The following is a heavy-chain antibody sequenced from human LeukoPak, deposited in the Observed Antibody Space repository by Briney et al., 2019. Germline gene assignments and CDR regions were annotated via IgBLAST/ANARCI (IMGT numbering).Heavy chain of an antibody. CDR1: GYTFTSYY. J-gene: IGHJ4*02. D-gene: IGHD1-26*01. CDR3: AKEGELRLYYFDY. CDR2: INPNSGGT. V-gene: IGHV1-2*02. Sequence: GASVKVSCKASGYTFTSYYIHWVRQAPGQGLEWMGWINPNSGGTNYAQKFQGRVTMTRDTSISTASMELSRLRSDDTAVYYCAKEGELRLYYFDYWGQGTLVTVSS.